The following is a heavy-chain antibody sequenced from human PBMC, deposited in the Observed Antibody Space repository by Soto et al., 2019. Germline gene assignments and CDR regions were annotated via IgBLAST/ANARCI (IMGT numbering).Heavy chain of an antibody. J-gene: IGHJ4*02. V-gene: IGHV1-18*01. CDR3: ARGRYGDY. Sequence: QVHLVQSGAEVKKPGASVKFSCKGSGYAFTTYGITWVRQAPGQGLEWMGWISAHNGNTNYAQKLQGRVTVTRDTYTSTAYMELRSLRSDDTAVYYCARGRYGDYWGQGALVTVSS. CDR1: GYAFTTYG. D-gene: IGHD1-1*01. CDR2: ISAHNGNT.